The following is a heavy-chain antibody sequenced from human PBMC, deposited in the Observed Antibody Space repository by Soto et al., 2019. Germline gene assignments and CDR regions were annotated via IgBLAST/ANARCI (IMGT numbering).Heavy chain of an antibody. Sequence: NPGGSLRLSCAASGFTFSSYSMNWVRQAPGKGLEWVSSISSSSSYIYYADSVKGRFTISRDNAKNSLYLQMNSLRAEDTAVYYCARNTPGAPDIDAFDIWGQGTMVTVSS. CDR3: ARNTPGAPDIDAFDI. V-gene: IGHV3-21*01. CDR2: ISSSSSYI. CDR1: GFTFSSYS. D-gene: IGHD3-9*01. J-gene: IGHJ3*02.